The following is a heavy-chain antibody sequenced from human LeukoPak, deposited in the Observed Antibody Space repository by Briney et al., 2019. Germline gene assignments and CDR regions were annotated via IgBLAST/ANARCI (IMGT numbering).Heavy chain of an antibody. D-gene: IGHD1-1*01. CDR2: INSAGNT. Sequence: PSETLSLTCGVSGGLFSVYYWTWFRQTPGKGLEWIGEINSAGNTIYNPSLETRVTLSVDSSKKQFSLKLTSLTAADTGVYYCARPNSGGNWYFDLWGPGTPVTVSS. CDR1: GGLFSVYY. V-gene: IGHV4-34*01. J-gene: IGHJ2*01. CDR3: ARPNSGGNWYFDL.